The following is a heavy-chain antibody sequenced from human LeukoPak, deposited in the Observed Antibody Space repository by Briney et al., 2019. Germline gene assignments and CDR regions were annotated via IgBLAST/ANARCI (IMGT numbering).Heavy chain of an antibody. D-gene: IGHD1-26*01. CDR2: TYYRSNWYN. J-gene: IGHJ4*02. V-gene: IGHV6-1*01. CDR1: GDSVSTNSAA. Sequence: SQTLSLTCALSGDSVSTNSAAWNWIRQSPSRGLEWLGRTYYRSNWYNDYAVAVKSRITINPDTSKNQFSLQLNSVTPEDTAVYYCARTLPSGQSHWGQGSLVTVSS. CDR3: ARTLPSGQSH.